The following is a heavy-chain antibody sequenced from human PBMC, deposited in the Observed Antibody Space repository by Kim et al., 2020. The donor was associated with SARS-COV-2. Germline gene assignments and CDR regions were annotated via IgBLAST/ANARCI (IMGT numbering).Heavy chain of an antibody. D-gene: IGHD3-22*01. Sequence: GGSLRLSCAASGFTFGDYAMHWVRQAPGKGLEWVSGISWNSGSIGYADSVKGRFTISRDNAKNSLYLQMNSLRAEDTALYYCAKDYYYDSSGYYYGYYFDYWGQGTLVTVSS. CDR3: AKDYYYDSSGYYYGYYFDY. CDR1: GFTFGDYA. V-gene: IGHV3-9*01. CDR2: ISWNSGSI. J-gene: IGHJ4*02.